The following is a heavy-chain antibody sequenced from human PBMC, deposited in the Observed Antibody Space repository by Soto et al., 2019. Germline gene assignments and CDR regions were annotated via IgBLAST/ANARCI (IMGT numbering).Heavy chain of an antibody. CDR2: INHSGST. CDR3: ARVVLVRGVIIMHYYYYYGMDV. Sequence: SETLSLTCAVYGGSFSGYYWSWIRQPPGKGLEWIGEINHSGSTNYNPSLKSRVTISVDTSKNRFSLKLSSVTAADTAVYYCARVVLVRGVIIMHYYYYYGMDVWGQGTTVTVSS. V-gene: IGHV4-34*01. J-gene: IGHJ6*02. CDR1: GGSFSGYY. D-gene: IGHD3-10*01.